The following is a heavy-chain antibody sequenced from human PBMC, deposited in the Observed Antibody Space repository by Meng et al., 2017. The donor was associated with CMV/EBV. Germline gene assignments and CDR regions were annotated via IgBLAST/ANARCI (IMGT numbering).Heavy chain of an antibody. CDR2: IYWDDDK. Sequence: QITLKESGPSLVKPTQTLTLTCTFSGFSLSTSGLGVGWIRQPPGKALEWLALIYWDDDKRYSPSLKSRLTITKDTSKNQVVLTMTNMDPVDTATYYCAHRLHGSGSYYPYYFDYWGQGTLVTVSS. D-gene: IGHD3-10*01. CDR3: AHRLHGSGSYYPYYFDY. V-gene: IGHV2-5*02. J-gene: IGHJ4*02. CDR1: GFSLSTSGLG.